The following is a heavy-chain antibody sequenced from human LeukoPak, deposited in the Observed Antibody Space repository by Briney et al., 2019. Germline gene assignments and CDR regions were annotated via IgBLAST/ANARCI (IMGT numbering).Heavy chain of an antibody. CDR1: GFTFSSYG. CDR2: IWYDGSNK. Sequence: GGSLRLSCAASGFTFSSYGMHWVRQAPGKGLEWVAVIWYDGSNKYYADSAKGRFTISRDNSKNTLYLQMNSLRAEDTAVYYCARGAYSSSWSRDWFDPLGQGTLVTVSS. D-gene: IGHD6-13*01. J-gene: IGHJ5*02. CDR3: ARGAYSSSWSRDWFDP. V-gene: IGHV3-33*01.